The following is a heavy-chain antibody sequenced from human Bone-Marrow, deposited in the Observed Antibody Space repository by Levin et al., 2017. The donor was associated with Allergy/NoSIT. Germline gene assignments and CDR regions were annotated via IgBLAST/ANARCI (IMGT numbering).Heavy chain of an antibody. CDR3: TKNPGPDIFEY. V-gene: IGHV5-51*01. J-gene: IGHJ4*02. CDR2: IYPGDSDT. Sequence: GESLKISCKASGYRFTSYWIGWVRQVPGKGLEWMGIIYPGDSDTKYSPSFQGQVTISVDKSTSTAYLQWTSLKASDTAMYYCTKNPGPDIFEYWGQGTLVTVSS. D-gene: IGHD1-14*01. CDR1: GYRFTSYW.